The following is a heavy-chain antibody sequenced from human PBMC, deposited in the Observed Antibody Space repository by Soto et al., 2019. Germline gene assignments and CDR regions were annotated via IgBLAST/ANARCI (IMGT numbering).Heavy chain of an antibody. V-gene: IGHV3-7*01. D-gene: IGHD2-15*01. CDR3: ARGAPVYCIGGSCYHLYYYYMDG. CDR2: IKQDGSEK. J-gene: IGHJ6*03. CDR1: GFTFSSYW. Sequence: EVQLVESGGGLVQPGGSLRLSCAASGFTFSSYWMSWVRQAPGKGLEWVANIKQDGSEKYYVDSVKGRFTISRDNAKNSLYLQMNSLRAADTAVYYCARGAPVYCIGGSCYHLYYYYMDGWGKGSTVTVSS.